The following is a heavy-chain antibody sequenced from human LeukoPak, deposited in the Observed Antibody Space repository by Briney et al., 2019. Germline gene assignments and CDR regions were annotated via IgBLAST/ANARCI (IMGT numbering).Heavy chain of an antibody. Sequence: GGSLRLSCAASGFTFSGYWMHWVRQAPGKGLVWVSRINGDGSSTSYADSVKGRFTISRDNARNTLYLQMNSLRAEDTAVYYCAKVDRIAVGDFDYWGQGTLVTVSS. J-gene: IGHJ4*02. V-gene: IGHV3-74*01. CDR2: INGDGSST. CDR3: AKVDRIAVGDFDY. D-gene: IGHD6-19*01. CDR1: GFTFSGYW.